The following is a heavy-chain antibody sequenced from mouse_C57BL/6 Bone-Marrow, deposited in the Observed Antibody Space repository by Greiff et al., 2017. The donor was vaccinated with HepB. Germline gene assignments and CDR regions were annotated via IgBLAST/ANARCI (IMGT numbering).Heavy chain of an antibody. CDR1: GYTFTDYY. D-gene: IGHD1-2*01. V-gene: IGHV1-76*01. Sequence: QVQLQQSGAELVRPGASVKLSCKASGYTFTDYYINWVKQRPGQGLEWIARIYPGSGNTYYNEKFKGKATLTAEKSSSTAYMQLSSLTSEDSAVYFCARSGTTAYWYFDVWGTGTTVTVSS. CDR2: IYPGSGNT. J-gene: IGHJ1*03. CDR3: ARSGTTAYWYFDV.